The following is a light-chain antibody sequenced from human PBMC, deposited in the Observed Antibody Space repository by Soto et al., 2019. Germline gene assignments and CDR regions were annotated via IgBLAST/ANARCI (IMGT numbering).Light chain of an antibody. Sequence: DIQLTQSPSFLSASVGDRVTITCRASQGISSYLAWYQQKPGKAPKLLIYAASTLQRGVPSRFSGSGSGTEFTLTISSLQPEDFATYYCQQLNRYPFGPGTKVDIK. CDR1: QGISSY. CDR2: AAS. CDR3: QQLNRYP. J-gene: IGKJ3*01. V-gene: IGKV1-9*01.